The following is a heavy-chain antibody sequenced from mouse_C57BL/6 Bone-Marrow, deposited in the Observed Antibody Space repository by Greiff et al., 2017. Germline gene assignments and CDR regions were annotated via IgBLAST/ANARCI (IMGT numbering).Heavy chain of an antibody. J-gene: IGHJ4*01. CDR3: ADDYDGAMDY. V-gene: IGHV1-64*01. CDR1: GYTFTSYW. CDR2: IHPNSGST. Sequence: QVQLQQPGAELVKPGASVKLSCKASGYTFTSYWMHWVKQRPGQGLEWIGMIHPNSGSTNYNEKFKSKATLTVVKSSSTAYMQLSSLTSEDSAVYYCADDYDGAMDYWGQGTSVTVSS. D-gene: IGHD2-4*01.